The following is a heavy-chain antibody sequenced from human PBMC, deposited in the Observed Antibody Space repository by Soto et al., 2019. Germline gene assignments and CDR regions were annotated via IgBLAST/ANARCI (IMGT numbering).Heavy chain of an antibody. D-gene: IGHD1-7*01. V-gene: IGHV3-23*01. Sequence: GGSLRLSCAASGFTFSSYAMSWVRQAPGKGLEWVSAISGSGGSTYYADSAKGRFTISRDNSKNTLYLQMNSLRAEDTAVYYCAKDLRDNWNYRSFDIWGQGTMVTVSS. J-gene: IGHJ3*02. CDR1: GFTFSSYA. CDR3: AKDLRDNWNYRSFDI. CDR2: ISGSGGST.